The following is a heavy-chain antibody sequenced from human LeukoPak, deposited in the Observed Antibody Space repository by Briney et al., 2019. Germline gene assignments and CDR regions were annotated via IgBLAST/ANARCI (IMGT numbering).Heavy chain of an antibody. Sequence: PGGSLRLSCAASGFTFSSYSMNWVRQAPGKGLEWVSSISSSSSYIYYADSVKGRFTISRDGSKNTLYLQMNSLRAEDTAVYYCAKDRWRRSSGGFDYWGQGTLVTVSS. J-gene: IGHJ4*02. V-gene: IGHV3-21*04. D-gene: IGHD6-6*01. CDR2: ISSSSSYI. CDR1: GFTFSSYS. CDR3: AKDRWRRSSGGFDY.